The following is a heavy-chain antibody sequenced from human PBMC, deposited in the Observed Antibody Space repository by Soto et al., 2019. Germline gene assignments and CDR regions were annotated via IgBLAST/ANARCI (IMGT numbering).Heavy chain of an antibody. D-gene: IGHD3-22*01. CDR2: ISSSGSTI. CDR3: ARDYYDSSGYYSFDY. J-gene: IGHJ4*02. V-gene: IGHV3-48*03. Sequence: PGGSLRLSCAASGFTFSSYEMNWVRQAPGKGLEWVSYISSSGSTIYYADSVKGRFTISRDNAKNSLYLQMNSLRAEDTAVYYGARDYYDSSGYYSFDYWGQGTLVTVSS. CDR1: GFTFSSYE.